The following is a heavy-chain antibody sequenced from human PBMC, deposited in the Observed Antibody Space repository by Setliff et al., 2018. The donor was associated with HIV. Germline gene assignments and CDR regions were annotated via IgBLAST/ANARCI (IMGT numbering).Heavy chain of an antibody. CDR2: VNPDGSEA. D-gene: IGHD3-10*01. V-gene: IGHV3-7*01. CDR3: ADPPSGY. Sequence: GGSLRLSCVASGLPFYNYWMTWLRRAPGRGLEWVASVNPDGSEASSVGSMKGRFTVSRDNAKNSLSLQMNSLRVEDTAVYYCADPPSGYWGQGTLVTVSS. CDR1: GLPFYNYW. J-gene: IGHJ4*02.